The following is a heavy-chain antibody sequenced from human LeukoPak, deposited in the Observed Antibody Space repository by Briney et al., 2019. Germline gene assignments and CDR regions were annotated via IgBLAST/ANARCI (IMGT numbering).Heavy chain of an antibody. CDR2: IIPIFGTA. CDR1: GGTFSSYA. D-gene: IGHD4-17*01. CDR3: ARGGDYGIWDY. Sequence: GSSVKVSCEASGGTFSSYAISWVRQAPGQGLEWMGGIIPIFGTANYAQTFQGRVTITTDESTSTAYMELSSLRSEDTAVYYCARGGDYGIWDYWGQGTLVTVSS. V-gene: IGHV1-69*05. J-gene: IGHJ4*02.